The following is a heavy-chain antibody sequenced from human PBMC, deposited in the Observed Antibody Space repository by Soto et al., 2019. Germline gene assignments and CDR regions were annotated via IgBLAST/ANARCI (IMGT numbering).Heavy chain of an antibody. D-gene: IGHD3-16*01. CDR2: ISGFNGNT. Sequence: ASVKVSCKASGYTFNFYGITWVRQAPGQGLEWMGWISGFNGNTNYAADLQGRVTMTTDTSTSTAYMELRGLRSDDTAVYYCARIGVSSGHESPDFDSWGQGTLVTVS. V-gene: IGHV1-18*01. J-gene: IGHJ4*02. CDR3: ARIGVSSGHESPDFDS. CDR1: GYTFNFYG.